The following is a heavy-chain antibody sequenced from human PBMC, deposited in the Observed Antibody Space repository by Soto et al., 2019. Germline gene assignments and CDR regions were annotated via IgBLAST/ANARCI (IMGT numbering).Heavy chain of an antibody. D-gene: IGHD5-12*01. CDR2: IYYAGST. CDR1: GGSRISYY. CDR3: ARRIVATEPFDY. J-gene: IGHJ4*02. Sequence: SETLSLTCTVSGGSRISYYWSWIRQPPGRGLEWIGFIYYAGSTKYNPSLNSRVTISVDTSKNQFSLTVISVTAADTAVYYCARRIVATEPFDYWGQGTLVTVSS. V-gene: IGHV4-59*08.